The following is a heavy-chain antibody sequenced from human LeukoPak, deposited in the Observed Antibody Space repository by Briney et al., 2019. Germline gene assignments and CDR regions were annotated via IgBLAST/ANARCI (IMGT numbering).Heavy chain of an antibody. Sequence: GGSLRLSCTTSGFIFSDYAVSWVRQAPGKGLEWVGFIRSKAYGGTSDYAASLKGRFTISRDDSRGIAYLQMNSLQTEDTAVYYCARVGYSSGKYYFFDYWGQGTLVTVSS. CDR1: GFIFSDYA. J-gene: IGHJ4*02. CDR2: IRSKAYGGTS. V-gene: IGHV3-49*04. D-gene: IGHD1-26*01. CDR3: ARVGYSSGKYYFFDY.